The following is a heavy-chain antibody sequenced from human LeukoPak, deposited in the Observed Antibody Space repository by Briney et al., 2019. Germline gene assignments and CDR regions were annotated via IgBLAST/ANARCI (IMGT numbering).Heavy chain of an antibody. J-gene: IGHJ4*02. V-gene: IGHV1-69*13. CDR3: AGDYGGNPPGGY. CDR2: IIPIFGTA. D-gene: IGHD4-23*01. Sequence: SMKVSCKASGYTFTSYGIIWVRQAPGQGLEWMGGIIPIFGTANYAQKFQGRVTITADESTSTAYMELSSLRSEDTAVYYCAGDYGGNPPGGYWGQGTLVTVSS. CDR1: GYTFTSYG.